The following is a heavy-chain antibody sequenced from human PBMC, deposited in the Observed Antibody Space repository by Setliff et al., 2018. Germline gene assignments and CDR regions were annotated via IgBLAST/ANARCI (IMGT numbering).Heavy chain of an antibody. CDR3: LRLVRYCTKIACQATSGDEV. J-gene: IGHJ4*02. D-gene: IGHD2-8*01. CDR1: GYTLSNSI. Sequence: ASVKVSCKASGYTLSNSILSWVRQAPGQGLEWVGWISAYNGKTYSAQKFQDRVTLTTXXXTNMXXXXXXXXXXXDXXVYYCLRLVRYCTKIACQATSGDEVWGLGTLVTVSS. CDR2: ISAYNGKT. V-gene: IGHV1-18*01.